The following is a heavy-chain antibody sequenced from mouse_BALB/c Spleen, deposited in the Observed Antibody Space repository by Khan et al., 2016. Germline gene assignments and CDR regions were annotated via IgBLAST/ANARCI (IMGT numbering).Heavy chain of an antibody. D-gene: IGHD1-1*01. V-gene: IGHV9-3*02. J-gene: IGHJ4*01. CDR1: GYTFTNYG. Sequence: QIQLVQAGPELKKPGETVKISCKASGYTFTNYGMNWVKQAPGKGLKWMGWINTNTGEPTYAEEFKGRFAFYLETSASTAYLQINNLKNEDTATCCCARYYGSSYAMDYWGQGTSVTVSS. CDR3: ARYYGSSYAMDY. CDR2: INTNTGEP.